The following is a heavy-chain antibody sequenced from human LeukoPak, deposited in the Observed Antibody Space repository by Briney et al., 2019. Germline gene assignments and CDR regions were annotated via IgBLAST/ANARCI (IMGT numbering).Heavy chain of an antibody. V-gene: IGHV3-20*04. CDR1: GFTFSSYG. J-gene: IGHJ6*04. Sequence: GGSLRLSCAASGFTFSSYGMHWVRQIPGKGLEWVSGINWNGDSPAYSDSVKGRFTISRDNAKNSLYLQMNSLRAEDTAVYYCAELGITMIGGVWGKGTTVTISS. CDR3: AELGITMIGGV. CDR2: INWNGDSP. D-gene: IGHD3-10*02.